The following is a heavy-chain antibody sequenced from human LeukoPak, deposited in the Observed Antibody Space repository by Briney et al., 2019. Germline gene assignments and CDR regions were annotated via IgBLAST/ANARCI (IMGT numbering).Heavy chain of an antibody. CDR1: GGSISSGSYY. D-gene: IGHD3-22*01. CDR3: ARSRYDSSGYYYSTFDY. J-gene: IGHJ4*02. V-gene: IGHV4-61*02. Sequence: PSETLSLTCTVSGGSISSGSYYWRWIRQPAGKGLEWIGRIYTSGSTNYNPSLKSRVTISVDTSKNQFSLKLSSVTAADTAVYYCARSRYDSSGYYYSTFDYWGQGTLVTVSS. CDR2: IYTSGST.